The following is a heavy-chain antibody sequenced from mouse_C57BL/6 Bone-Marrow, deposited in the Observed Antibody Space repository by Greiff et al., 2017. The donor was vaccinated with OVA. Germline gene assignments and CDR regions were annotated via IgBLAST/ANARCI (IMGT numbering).Heavy chain of an antibody. J-gene: IGHJ3*01. Sequence: QVQLQQPGAELVKPGASVKLSCTASGYTFTSYWMHWVKQRPGRGLEWIGRIDPNSGGTKYNEKFKGTATLTVDKPSSTAYMQLSSLTSEDSAVYYCARSLYYGSTLHFAYWGQGTLVTVSA. D-gene: IGHD1-1*01. CDR3: ARSLYYGSTLHFAY. CDR1: GYTFTSYW. V-gene: IGHV1-72*01. CDR2: IDPNSGGT.